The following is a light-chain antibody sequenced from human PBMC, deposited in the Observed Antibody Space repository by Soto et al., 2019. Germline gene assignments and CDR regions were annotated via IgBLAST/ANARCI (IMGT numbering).Light chain of an antibody. V-gene: IGLV2-14*01. CDR1: SSDVGGYNY. CDR3: SSYTSSSSYF. Sequence: QSVLTQPASVSGSPGQSITISCTGTSSDVGGYNYVSWYHKHPGKAPKLMIYVVSNRPSGVSNRFSGSKSGNTASLTISGLQAECEADYYCSSYTSSSSYFFGTGTKVTVL. CDR2: VVS. J-gene: IGLJ1*01.